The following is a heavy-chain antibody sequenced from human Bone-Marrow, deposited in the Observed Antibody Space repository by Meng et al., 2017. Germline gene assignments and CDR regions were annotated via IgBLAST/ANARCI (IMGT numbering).Heavy chain of an antibody. CDR1: GFTFGSYE. Sequence: GESLKISCAGSGFTFGSYEMNWVRQAPGKGLEWVSYISSSSSYIYYADSVKGRFTISRDNAKNSLYLQMNSLRAEDTAVYYCARVPTLGLQGDYWGQGTLVTVSS. J-gene: IGHJ4*02. CDR3: ARVPTLGLQGDY. D-gene: IGHD5-24*01. V-gene: IGHV3-21*01. CDR2: ISSSSSYI.